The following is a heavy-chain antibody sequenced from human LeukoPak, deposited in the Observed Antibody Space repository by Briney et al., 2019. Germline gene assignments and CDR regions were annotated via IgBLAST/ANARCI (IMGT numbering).Heavy chain of an antibody. CDR3: ARGHGIDRIDF. CDR1: GGTFSSSG. CDR2: ITPVLGIV. V-gene: IGHV1-69*04. J-gene: IGHJ4*02. Sequence: GASVKVCCKASGGTFSSSGISWVRQAPGQGLEWMGRITPVLGIVNYAQKFQDRVTITVDTPTSIVYMEMRSLTFDDTAVYYCARGHGIDRIDFWGQGTLVTVSP. D-gene: IGHD1-14*01.